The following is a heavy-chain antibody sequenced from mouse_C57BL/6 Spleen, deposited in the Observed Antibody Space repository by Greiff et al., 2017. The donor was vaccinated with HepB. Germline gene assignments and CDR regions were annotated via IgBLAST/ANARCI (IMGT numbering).Heavy chain of an antibody. CDR2: ISSGSSTI. J-gene: IGHJ4*01. D-gene: IGHD2-4*01. CDR1: GFTFSDYG. Sequence: EVQLVESGGGLVKPGGSLKLSCAASGFTFSDYGMHWVRQAPEKGLEWVAYISSGSSTIYYADTVKGRSTISRDNAKNTLFLQMTSLRSEDTAMYYCATYYDYDLYAMDYWGQGTSVTVSS. CDR3: ATYYDYDLYAMDY. V-gene: IGHV5-17*01.